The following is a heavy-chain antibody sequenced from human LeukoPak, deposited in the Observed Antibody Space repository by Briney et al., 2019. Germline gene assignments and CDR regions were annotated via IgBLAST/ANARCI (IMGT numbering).Heavy chain of an antibody. D-gene: IGHD4-11*01. CDR3: ATEGYSNHFDY. J-gene: IGHJ4*02. CDR1: GYTLTELS. CDR2: FDPEDGET. Sequence: ASVKVSCTVSGYTLTELSMHWVRQAPGKGLEWMGGFDPEDGETIYAQTFQGRVTMTEDTSTDTAYMDLSSLTSEDTAVYYCATEGYSNHFDYWGQGTLVTVSS. V-gene: IGHV1-24*01.